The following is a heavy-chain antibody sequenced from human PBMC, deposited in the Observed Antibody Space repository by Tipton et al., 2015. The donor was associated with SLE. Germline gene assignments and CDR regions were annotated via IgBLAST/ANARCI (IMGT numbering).Heavy chain of an antibody. J-gene: IGHJ6*02. V-gene: IGHV4-34*01. CDR2: INHSGST. D-gene: IGHD3-3*01. Sequence: TLSLTCAVYGGSFSGYYWSWIRQPPGKGLEWIGEINHSGSTTYNPSLKSRVTISVDTSKNQFSLKLSSVTAADTAVYYCAREPLVRFLAGGLGMDVWGQGTTVTVSS. CDR3: AREPLVRFLAGGLGMDV. CDR1: GGSFSGYY.